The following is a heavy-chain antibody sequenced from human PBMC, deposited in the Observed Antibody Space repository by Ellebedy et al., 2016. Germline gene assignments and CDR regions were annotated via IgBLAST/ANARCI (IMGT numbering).Heavy chain of an antibody. CDR3: ARGGGGFHSPLPGQYYMDV. D-gene: IGHD2-21*02. J-gene: IGHJ6*03. CDR2: INPSGGST. Sequence: ASVKVSCXASGYTFTSYSIHWVRQAPGQGLEWMGIINPSGGSTTYPQKFQGRVTMSRDTSTSTVYMDVSSLRSDDTAVYYCARGGGGFHSPLPGQYYMDVWGKGTTVIVSS. V-gene: IGHV1-46*01. CDR1: GYTFTSYS.